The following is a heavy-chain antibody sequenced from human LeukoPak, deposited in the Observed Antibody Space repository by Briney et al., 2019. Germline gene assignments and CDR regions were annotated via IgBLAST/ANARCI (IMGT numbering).Heavy chain of an antibody. D-gene: IGHD2-15*01. CDR1: GGSFSGYY. CDR3: ARGVCSGGSCYSEWNY. V-gene: IGHV4-34*01. Sequence: TTSETLSLTCAVYGGSFSGYYWSWIRRPPGKGLEWTGEINHSGSTNYNPSLKSRVTISVDTSKNQFSLKLTSVTAADTAVYYCARGVCSGGSCYSEWNYWGQGTLVTVSS. J-gene: IGHJ4*02. CDR2: INHSGST.